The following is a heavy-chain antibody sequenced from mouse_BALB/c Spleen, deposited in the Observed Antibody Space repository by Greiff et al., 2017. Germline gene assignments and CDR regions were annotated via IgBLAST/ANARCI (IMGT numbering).Heavy chain of an antibody. CDR1: GYAFSSYW. V-gene: IGHV1-80*01. D-gene: IGHD2-10*01. CDR3: ARNAYYGNYGRYFDV. J-gene: IGHJ1*01. CDR2: IYPGYGDT. Sequence: VQLQQSGAELVRPGSSVKISCKASGYAFSSYWMNWVKQRPGQGLEWIGQIYPGYGDTNYNGKFKGKATLTADKSSSTAYMQLSSLTSEDSAVYFCARNAYYGNYGRYFDVWGAGTTVTVSS.